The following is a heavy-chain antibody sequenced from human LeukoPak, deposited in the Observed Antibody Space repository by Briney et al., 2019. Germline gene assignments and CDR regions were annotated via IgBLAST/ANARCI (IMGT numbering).Heavy chain of an antibody. CDR1: GFTFSDYY. Sequence: GGSLRLSCAASGFTFSDYYMSWIRQAPGKGLEWVLYISSSGSTIYYADSVKGRFTISRDNAKNSLYLQMNSLRAEDTAVYYCARDLEVVAATGYFDYWGQGTLVTVSS. V-gene: IGHV3-11*04. CDR3: ARDLEVVAATGYFDY. CDR2: ISSSGSTI. D-gene: IGHD2-15*01. J-gene: IGHJ4*02.